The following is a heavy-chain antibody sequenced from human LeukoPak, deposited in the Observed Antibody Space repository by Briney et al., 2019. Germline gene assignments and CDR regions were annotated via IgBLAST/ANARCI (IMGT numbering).Heavy chain of an antibody. V-gene: IGHV1-69*05. CDR1: GGTFSSYA. D-gene: IGHD3-22*01. CDR2: IIPIFGTA. J-gene: IGHJ6*03. Sequence: AASVKVSCKASGGTFSSYAISWVRQAPGLGLEWMGRIIPIFGTANYAQKFQGRVTITTDESTSTAYMELSSLRSEDTAVYYCARDGYDSSGYYSGYYYYYMDVWGKGTTVTVSS. CDR3: ARDGYDSSGYYSGYYYYYMDV.